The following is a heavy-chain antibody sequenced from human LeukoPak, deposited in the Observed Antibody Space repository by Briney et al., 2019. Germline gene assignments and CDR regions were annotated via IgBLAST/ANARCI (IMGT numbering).Heavy chain of an antibody. D-gene: IGHD6-6*01. CDR1: GDSISIYY. V-gene: IGHV4-59*08. CDR3: ASFIAARRNWYFDL. Sequence: PSETLSLTCSVSGDSISIYYWSWIRQPPGKGLEWIGYIYNSGSTNYNPSLKSRVTISVDTSKNQFSLKLSSVTAADTAVYYCASFIAARRNWYFDLWGRGTLVTVSS. CDR2: IYNSGST. J-gene: IGHJ2*01.